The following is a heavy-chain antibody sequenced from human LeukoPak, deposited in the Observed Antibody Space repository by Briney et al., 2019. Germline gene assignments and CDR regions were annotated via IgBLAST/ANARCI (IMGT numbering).Heavy chain of an antibody. J-gene: IGHJ2*01. V-gene: IGHV3-7*01. CDR3: AREAVAGYWYFDL. D-gene: IGHD6-19*01. Sequence: GGSLRLSCAASGFTFSSYWMSWVRQAPGKGLEWVANIKQDGSGKYYVDSVKGRFTISRDNAKNSLYLQMNSLRAEDTAVYYCAREAVAGYWYFDLWGRGTLVTVSS. CDR2: IKQDGSGK. CDR1: GFTFSSYW.